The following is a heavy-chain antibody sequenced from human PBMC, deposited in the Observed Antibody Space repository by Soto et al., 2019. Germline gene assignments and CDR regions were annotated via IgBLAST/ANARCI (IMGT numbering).Heavy chain of an antibody. CDR2: ISYDGSNK. CDR1: GFTFSSYA. J-gene: IGHJ3*02. D-gene: IGHD6-19*01. CDR3: ARPQYSSYDAFDI. V-gene: IGHV3-30-3*01. Sequence: GGSLRLSCAASGFTFSSYAMHWVRQAPGKGLEWVAVISYDGSNKYYADSVRGRFTISRDNSKNTLYLQMNSLRAEDTAVYYCARPQYSSYDAFDIWGQGTMVTVSS.